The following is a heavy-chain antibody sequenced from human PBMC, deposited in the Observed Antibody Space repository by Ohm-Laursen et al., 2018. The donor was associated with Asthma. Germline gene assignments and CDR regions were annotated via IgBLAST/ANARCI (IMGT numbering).Heavy chain of an antibody. V-gene: IGHV3-30*03. Sequence: SLRLSCAASGFTFSSYGMHWVRQAPGKGLEWVAVISYDGSNKYYADSVKGRFTISRDNSKNTLYLQMNSLTTEDTAVYYCTTAPTIALSSDYWGQGTLVTVSS. D-gene: IGHD2-8*01. J-gene: IGHJ4*02. CDR2: ISYDGSNK. CDR3: TTAPTIALSSDY. CDR1: GFTFSSYG.